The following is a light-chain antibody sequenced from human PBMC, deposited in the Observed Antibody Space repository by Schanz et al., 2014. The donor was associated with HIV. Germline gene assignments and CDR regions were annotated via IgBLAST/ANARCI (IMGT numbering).Light chain of an antibody. CDR3: QVWDSFVNVV. V-gene: IGLV1-44*01. CDR2: TNS. J-gene: IGLJ2*01. CDR1: SSNIGSDE. Sequence: QSVLTQPPSASGTPGQRVTISCSGSSSNIGSDEVNWYQHLPGTAPKVVIYTNSQRPSGVPDRFSGSKSGHTATLTISRVEAGDEADYYCQVWDSFVNVVFGGGTKLTVL.